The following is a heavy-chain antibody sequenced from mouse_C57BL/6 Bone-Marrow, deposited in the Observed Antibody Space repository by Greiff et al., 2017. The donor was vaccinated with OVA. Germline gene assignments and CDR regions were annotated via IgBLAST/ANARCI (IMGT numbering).Heavy chain of an antibody. V-gene: IGHV3-6*01. CDR2: ISYDGSN. J-gene: IGHJ2*01. CDR3: ARQGNAFFDY. Sequence: EVQLVESGPGLVKPSQSLSLTCSVTGYSITSGYYWNWIRQFPGNKLEWMGYISYDGSNNYNPSLKNRISITRDTSKNQFFLKLNSVTTEDTATYYCARQGNAFFDYWGQGTTLTVSA. CDR1: GYSITSGYY.